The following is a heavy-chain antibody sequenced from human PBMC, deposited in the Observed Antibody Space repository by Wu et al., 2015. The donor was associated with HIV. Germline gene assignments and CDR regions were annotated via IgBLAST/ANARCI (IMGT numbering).Heavy chain of an antibody. CDR3: ARAGTQLSTGTHYFYYMDI. D-gene: IGHD6-19*01. CDR1: GNIFTTSS. V-gene: IGHV1-18*01. CDR2: ISTYNGDT. Sequence: QVQLVQSGAEVKKPGASVKVSCKTSGNIFTTSSSGIIWVRQAPGQGLEWMGWISTYNGDTNYALKFQGRVTMTTDTSTSTAYMELRSLRSDDTAVYYCARAGTQLSTGTHYFYYMDIWGIGTTVTVSS. J-gene: IGHJ6*03.